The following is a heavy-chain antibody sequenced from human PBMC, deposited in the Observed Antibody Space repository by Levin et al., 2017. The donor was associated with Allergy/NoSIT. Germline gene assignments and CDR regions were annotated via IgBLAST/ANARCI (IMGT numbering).Heavy chain of an antibody. Sequence: SQTLSLTCTVSGGSISSSSYYWGWIRQPPGKGLEWIGSIYYSGSTYYNPSLKSRVTISVDTSKNQFSLKLSSVTAADTAVYYCATIGAAGVYWGQGTLVTVSS. CDR3: ATIGAAGVY. CDR2: IYYSGST. D-gene: IGHD6-13*01. J-gene: IGHJ4*02. V-gene: IGHV4-39*01. CDR1: GGSISSSSYY.